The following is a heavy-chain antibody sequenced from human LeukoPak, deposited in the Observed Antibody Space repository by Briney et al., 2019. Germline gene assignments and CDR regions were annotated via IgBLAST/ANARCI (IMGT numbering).Heavy chain of an antibody. J-gene: IGHJ6*02. CDR1: GFTFSTYD. Sequence: KAGGSLRLSCAASGFTFSTYDMNWVRQTSDRGLEWVSSISTASEYIYYADSVKGRFTVSRDNAKNSLYLQMNRLRAEDTAIYYCARHLELVPAAIRYFAMDVWGQGTTVTVTS. D-gene: IGHD2-2*01. V-gene: IGHV3-21*01. CDR2: ISTASEYI. CDR3: ARHLELVPAAIRYFAMDV.